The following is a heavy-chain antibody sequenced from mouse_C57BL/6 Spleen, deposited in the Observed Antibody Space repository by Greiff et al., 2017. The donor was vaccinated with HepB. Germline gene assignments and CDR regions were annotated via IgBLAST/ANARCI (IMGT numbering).Heavy chain of an antibody. Sequence: QVQLKQSGAELAQPGASVKLSCKASGYTFPSYWMHWVKQRPGQGLEWIGYINPSSGYTKYNQKFKDKATLTADKSSSTAYMQLSSLTYEDSAVYYCARSYDYVSYFDYWGQGTTLTVSS. D-gene: IGHD2-4*01. V-gene: IGHV1-7*01. J-gene: IGHJ2*01. CDR2: INPSSGYT. CDR3: ARSYDYVSYFDY. CDR1: GYTFPSYW.